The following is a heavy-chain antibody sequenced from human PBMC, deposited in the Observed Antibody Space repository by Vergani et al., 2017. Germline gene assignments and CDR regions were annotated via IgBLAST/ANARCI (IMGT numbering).Heavy chain of an antibody. CDR3: ATGIASAVNWFDP. CDR1: GFTFSSYA. D-gene: IGHD6-13*01. CDR2: ISYDGSNK. Sequence: QVQLVEPGGGVVQPGRSLRLSCAASGFTFSSYAMHWVRQAPGKGLEWVAVISYDGSNKYYADSVKGRFTISRDNSENTLYLQMNSLRAEDTAVYYCATGIASAVNWFDPWGQGTLVTVSS. V-gene: IGHV3-30-3*01. J-gene: IGHJ5*02.